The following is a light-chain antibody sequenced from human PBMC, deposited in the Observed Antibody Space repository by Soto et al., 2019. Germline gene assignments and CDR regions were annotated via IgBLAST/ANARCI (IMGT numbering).Light chain of an antibody. V-gene: IGLV4-60*03. Sequence: QPVLTQSSPASASLGSSVKLTCTLSSGHSNYSIAWHQQQPGKAPRFLMKVEGTGRYRKGSGVPDRFSGSSSGSDRYLTISNVQSEDEADYYCETWDINTGVFGPGTKVTVL. CDR2: VEGTGRY. CDR3: ETWDINTGV. CDR1: SGHSNYS. J-gene: IGLJ1*01.